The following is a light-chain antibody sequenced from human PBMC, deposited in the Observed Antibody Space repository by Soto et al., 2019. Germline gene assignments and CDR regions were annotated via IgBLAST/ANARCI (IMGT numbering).Light chain of an antibody. CDR3: SSYTSSSTVV. CDR1: SSDVGAYNY. J-gene: IGLJ2*01. Sequence: QSVLTQPASVSGSPGQSSTISCTGTSSDVGAYNYVSWYQQHPSKAPKLMIYDVSNQPSGVSNRFSGSKSGNTASLTISGLQAEDEADYYCSSYTSSSTVVFGGGTKLTVL. CDR2: DVS. V-gene: IGLV2-14*01.